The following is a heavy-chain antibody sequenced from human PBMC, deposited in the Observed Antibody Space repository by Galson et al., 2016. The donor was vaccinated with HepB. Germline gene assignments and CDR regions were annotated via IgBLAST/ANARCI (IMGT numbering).Heavy chain of an antibody. CDR3: ARDWGMVTDDYYYYYGMDV. CDR2: IYSDGKT. Sequence: SLRLSCAASGFAVSKNYMNWVRQAPGKGLEWVSVIYSDGKTYYADSVKGRFTISRDNLKNTLFLQMNGLRAEDTAMYYCARDWGMVTDDYYYYYGMDVWGQGTSVTVSS. V-gene: IGHV3-66*01. D-gene: IGHD5-18*01. J-gene: IGHJ6*02. CDR1: GFAVSKNY.